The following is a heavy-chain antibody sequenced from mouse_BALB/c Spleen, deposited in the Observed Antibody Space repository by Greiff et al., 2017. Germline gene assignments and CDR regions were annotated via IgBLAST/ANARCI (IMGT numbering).Heavy chain of an antibody. V-gene: IGHV5-9*04. D-gene: IGHD2-3*01. J-gene: IGHJ2*01. CDR1: GFTFSSYT. CDR2: ISSGGGNT. CDR3: ARQDGYYEGFDY. Sequence: EVKLMESGGGLVKPGGSLKLSCAASGFTFSSYTMSWVRQTPEKRLEWVATISSGGGNTYYPDTVKGRFTISRDNAKNTLYLQMSSLKSEDTAMYYCARQDGYYEGFDYWGQGTTLTVSS.